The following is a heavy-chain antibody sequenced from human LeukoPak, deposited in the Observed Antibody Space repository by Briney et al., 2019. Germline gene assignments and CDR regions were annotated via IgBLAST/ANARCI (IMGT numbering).Heavy chain of an antibody. CDR1: GFTVSDFY. J-gene: IGHJ4*02. V-gene: IGHV3-7*01. CDR2: IKEAGREK. CDR3: STDRGDY. Sequence: GGSLRLSCAASGFTVSDFYMVWIRQAPGKGLEWVANIKEAGREKHYVDSVKGRFTISRDDAKNSLYLQMDSLRVEDTAMYYCSTDRGDYWGQGTQVTVSS.